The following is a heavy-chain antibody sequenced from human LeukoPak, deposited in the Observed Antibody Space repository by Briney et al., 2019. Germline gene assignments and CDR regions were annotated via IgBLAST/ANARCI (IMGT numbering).Heavy chain of an antibody. D-gene: IGHD2-15*01. V-gene: IGHV4-30-4*01. CDR3: ARVGGSNYYYYGMDV. CDR1: GGSISSGDYY. J-gene: IGHJ6*02. Sequence: SETLSLTCTVSGGSISSGDYYWSWIRQPPGKGLEWIGYIYYSGSTYYNPSLKSRVTISVDTSKNQFSLKLSSVTAADTAVYYCARVGGSNYYYYGMDVWGQGTTVTVSS. CDR2: IYYSGST.